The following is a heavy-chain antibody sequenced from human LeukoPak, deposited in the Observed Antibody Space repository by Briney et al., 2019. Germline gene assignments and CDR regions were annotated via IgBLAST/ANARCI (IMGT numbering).Heavy chain of an antibody. D-gene: IGHD3-3*02. J-gene: IGHJ3*01. CDR3: ARDSIPLAFDV. V-gene: IGHV4-4*07. Sequence: SETLSLTCTVSGGSISTYSWSWIRQPAGNALEWIGRIHRSGTTNYNPSLKSRVTMSVDTSKNQFSLKLTSVTPADTAVYYCARDSIPLAFDVWGQGTMVAVSS. CDR2: IHRSGTT. CDR1: GGSISTYS.